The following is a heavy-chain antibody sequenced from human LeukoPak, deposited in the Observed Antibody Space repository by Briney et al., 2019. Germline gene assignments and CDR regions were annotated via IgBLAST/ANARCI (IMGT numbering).Heavy chain of an antibody. CDR2: IKSKTDGGTT. Sequence: GGSVRLSCAASGFTLSNAWMTWVRQAPGKGLEWVGRIKSKTDGGTTDYAAPVKGRFTISRDDSKNTLYLQMNSLKTEDTAVYYCTRIGGSGGLDPWGQGTLVTVSS. CDR1: GFTLSNAW. CDR3: TRIGGSGGLDP. V-gene: IGHV3-15*01. D-gene: IGHD3-10*01. J-gene: IGHJ5*02.